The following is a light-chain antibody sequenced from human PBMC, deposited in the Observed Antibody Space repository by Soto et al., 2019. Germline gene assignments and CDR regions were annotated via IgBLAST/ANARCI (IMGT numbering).Light chain of an antibody. V-gene: IGKV3-11*01. CDR3: QQFNKWPRT. CDR2: DAS. Sequence: EIVLTQSPATLSLSPGERATLSCRASQYVSSFLAWYQQKAGQAPRLLIYDASHRATGIPARFSGSGSGTDFTLTINSLEPEDFAIYYCQQFNKWPRTFGQGTKVDIK. J-gene: IGKJ1*01. CDR1: QYVSSF.